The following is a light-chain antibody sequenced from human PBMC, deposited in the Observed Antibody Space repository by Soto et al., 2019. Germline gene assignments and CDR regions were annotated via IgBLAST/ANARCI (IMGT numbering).Light chain of an antibody. V-gene: IGLV2-14*01. CDR2: EVS. CDR3: GSYTSTDTPFV. CDR1: STDVGGYNY. J-gene: IGLJ1*01. Sequence: QSALAQPSSVSGSPGQSITISCTGTSTDVGGYNYVSWYQHHPGKGPKLIIYEVSNRPSGVSDRFSGSKSGNKASLIISNLEADDEYDYYCGSYTSTDTPFVFGTGTKLTVL.